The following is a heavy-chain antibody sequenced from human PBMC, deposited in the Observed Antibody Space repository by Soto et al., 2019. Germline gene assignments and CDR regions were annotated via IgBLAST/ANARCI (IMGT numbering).Heavy chain of an antibody. J-gene: IGHJ4*02. CDR1: GDSISSGSYY. CDR2: IYYSGST. V-gene: IGHV4-31*03. Sequence: SETLSLTCTVSGDSISSGSYYWSWIRQYPGKGLEWIGYIYYSGSTYYNPSLQGRVSFSLDTSQNQFSLRLTSVTAADTAVYYCAGEGGYCPTWGQGTLVTVSS. CDR3: AGEGGYCPT. D-gene: IGHD2-8*01.